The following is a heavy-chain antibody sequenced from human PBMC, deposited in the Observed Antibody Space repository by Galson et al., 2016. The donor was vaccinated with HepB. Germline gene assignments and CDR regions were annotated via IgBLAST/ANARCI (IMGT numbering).Heavy chain of an antibody. V-gene: IGHV3-53*01. CDR3: ATQSASTKCYWCFDP. CDR2: IYNSGRT. CDR1: GISVGINY. Sequence: SLRLSCAVSGISVGINYMTWVRQVPGKGLEWVALIYNSGRTTYADSVKGRFIISRDNSKNMMFLQMNNLRADDTAVYYCATQSASTKCYWCFDPWGQGTLVTVSS. J-gene: IGHJ5*02. D-gene: IGHD2-2*01.